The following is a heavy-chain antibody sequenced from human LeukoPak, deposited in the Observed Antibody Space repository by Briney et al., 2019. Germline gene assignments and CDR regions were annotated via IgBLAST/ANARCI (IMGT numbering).Heavy chain of an antibody. Sequence: ASVKVSCKASGYTFTSYYMHWVRQAPGQGLEWMGIINPSGGSTSYAQKFQGRVTMTRGTSTSTVYMELSSLRSEDTAVYYCARDSLELRGKGENAFDIWGQGTMVTVSS. CDR3: ARDSLELRGKGENAFDI. CDR1: GYTFTSYY. J-gene: IGHJ3*02. D-gene: IGHD1-7*01. CDR2: INPSGGST. V-gene: IGHV1-46*01.